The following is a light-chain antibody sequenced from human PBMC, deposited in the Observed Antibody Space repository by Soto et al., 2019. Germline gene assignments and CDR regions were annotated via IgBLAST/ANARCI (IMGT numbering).Light chain of an antibody. Sequence: AIQMTQSPSSLSASVGDSVTITCRASQDIRNDLGWFQQKPGKAPNLLIYGASSVHRGVPSRFSGSGSGSDFTLTISSXQSEDFATYYCLQTYNYPLTFGGGTKVDTK. CDR3: LQTYNYPLT. CDR2: GAS. CDR1: QDIRND. V-gene: IGKV1-6*01. J-gene: IGKJ4*01.